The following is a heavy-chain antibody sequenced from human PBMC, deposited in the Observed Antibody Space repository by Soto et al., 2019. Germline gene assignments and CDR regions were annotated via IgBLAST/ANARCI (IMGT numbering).Heavy chain of an antibody. Sequence: GGSLRLSCAASGFTFSSYWMHWVRQAPGKGLVWVSRINSDGSSTSYADSVKGRFTISRDNAKNTLYLQMNSLRAEDTAVYYCARAGYCSGGSCYSDGWLRGGFDYWGQGTLVTVSS. V-gene: IGHV3-74*01. D-gene: IGHD2-15*01. CDR3: ARAGYCSGGSCYSDGWLRGGFDY. CDR2: INSDGSST. CDR1: GFTFSSYW. J-gene: IGHJ4*02.